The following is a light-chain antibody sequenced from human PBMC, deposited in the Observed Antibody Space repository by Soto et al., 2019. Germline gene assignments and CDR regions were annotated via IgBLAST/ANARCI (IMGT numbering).Light chain of an antibody. CDR1: ISDFVIYNY. CDR3: SSHTVSSALQV. Sequence: QSALTQPASVSGSPGQSITISCTGTISDFVIYNYVSWYQQHPGKAPKLMLYGVSNRPSGVSNHFSGSKSGNTASLPISGVQDEDEDDYYCSSHTVSSALQVFGTGTKVTVL. J-gene: IGLJ1*01. V-gene: IGLV2-14*01. CDR2: GVS.